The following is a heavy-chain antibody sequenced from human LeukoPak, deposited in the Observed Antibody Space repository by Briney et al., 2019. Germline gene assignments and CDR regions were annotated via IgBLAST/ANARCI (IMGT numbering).Heavy chain of an antibody. J-gene: IGHJ4*02. D-gene: IGHD5-18*01. Sequence: PSETLSLTCSVSGGSISSYYWSWIRQPPGKGLEWIGYIYYSGSTNYNPSLKSRVTISVDTSKNQFSLKLSSVTAADTAVYYCAREIQGAGTYYFDYWGQGTLVTVSS. V-gene: IGHV4-59*01. CDR3: AREIQGAGTYYFDY. CDR2: IYYSGST. CDR1: GGSISSYY.